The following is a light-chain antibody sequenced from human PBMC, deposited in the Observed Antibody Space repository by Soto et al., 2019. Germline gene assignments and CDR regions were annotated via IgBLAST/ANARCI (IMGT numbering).Light chain of an antibody. Sequence: QSALAQPSSVSGSPGQSITISCTGTSTDVGGYDYVSWYQHHPGKGPKLIIYEVSNRPSGVSDHFSGSKSGNKASLIISNLEAEDESDYYCGSYTSTDTPFVFGTGTKVTVL. CDR1: STDVGGYDY. V-gene: IGLV2-14*01. CDR2: EVS. J-gene: IGLJ1*01. CDR3: GSYTSTDTPFV.